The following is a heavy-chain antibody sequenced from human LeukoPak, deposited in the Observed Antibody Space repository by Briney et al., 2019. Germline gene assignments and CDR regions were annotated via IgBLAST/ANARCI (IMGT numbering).Heavy chain of an antibody. J-gene: IGHJ4*02. CDR2: MNPNSGNT. CDR3: ARVHISPSYYDFWSGSRNLNYFDY. CDR1: GYTFTSYD. Sequence: ASVKVSCKASGYTFTSYDINWVRQATGPGLEWMGWMNPNSGNTGYAQKFQGRVTMTRNTSISTAYMELSSLRSEDTAVYYCARVHISPSYYDFWSGSRNLNYFDYWGQGTLVTVSS. V-gene: IGHV1-8*01. D-gene: IGHD3-3*01.